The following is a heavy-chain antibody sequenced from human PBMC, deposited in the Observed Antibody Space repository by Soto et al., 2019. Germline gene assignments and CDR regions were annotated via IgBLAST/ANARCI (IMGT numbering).Heavy chain of an antibody. CDR1: GFSLSTSGVG. Sequence: ESGPTLVNPTQTLTLTCTFSGFSLSTSGVGVGWIRQPPGKALEWLALIYWNDDKRYSPSLKSRLTITKDTSKNQVVLTMTNMDPVDTATYYCAHSTPAGGWNYPGEIDYWGQGTLVTSPQ. J-gene: IGHJ4*02. CDR2: IYWNDDK. D-gene: IGHD1-7*01. CDR3: AHSTPAGGWNYPGEIDY. V-gene: IGHV2-5*01.